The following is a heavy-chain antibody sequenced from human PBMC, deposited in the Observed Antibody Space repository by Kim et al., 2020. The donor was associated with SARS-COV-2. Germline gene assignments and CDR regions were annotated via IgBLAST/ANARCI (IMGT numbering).Heavy chain of an antibody. Sequence: ASVKVSCKASGYTFTSYAMHWVRQAPGQRLEWMGWINAGNGNTKYSQKFQGRVTITRDTSASTAYMELSSLRSEDTAVYYCARDRASSGWFDYWGQGTLVPVS. D-gene: IGHD6-19*01. V-gene: IGHV1-3*01. CDR1: GYTFTSYA. J-gene: IGHJ4*02. CDR2: INAGNGNT. CDR3: ARDRASSGWFDY.